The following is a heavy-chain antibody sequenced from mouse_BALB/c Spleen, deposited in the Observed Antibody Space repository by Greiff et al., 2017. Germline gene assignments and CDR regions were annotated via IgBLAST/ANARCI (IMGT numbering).Heavy chain of an antibody. CDR2: ISSGGSYT. D-gene: IGHD3-1*01. V-gene: IGHV5-6*01. J-gene: IGHJ3*01. CDR1: GFTFSSYG. CDR3: ARRGSSGYVVY. Sequence: DVQLVESGGDLVKPGGSLKLSCAASGFTFSSYGMSWVRQTPDKRLEWVATISSGGSYTYYPDSVKGRFTISRDNAKNTLYLQMSSLKSEDTAMYYCARRGSSGYVVYWGQGTLVTVSA.